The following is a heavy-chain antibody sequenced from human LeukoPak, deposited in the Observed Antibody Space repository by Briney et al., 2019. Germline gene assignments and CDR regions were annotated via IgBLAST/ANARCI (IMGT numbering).Heavy chain of an antibody. J-gene: IGHJ4*02. CDR1: GGSISSGDYY. CDR3: ARSTNHDASGSYYFDS. D-gene: IGHD3-10*01. V-gene: IGHV4-30-4*08. CDR2: IYYSGST. Sequence: TLSLTCTVSGGSISSGDYYWSWIRQPPGKGLEWIGYIYYSGSTYYNPSLKSRVTISVDTSKNQFSLKLSSVTAADTAVYYCARSTNHDASGSYYFDSWGQGILVTVTS.